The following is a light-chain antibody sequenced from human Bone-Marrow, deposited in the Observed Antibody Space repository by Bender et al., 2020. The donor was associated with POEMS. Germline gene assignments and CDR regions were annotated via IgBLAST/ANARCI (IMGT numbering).Light chain of an antibody. CDR1: SGSIASSY. V-gene: IGLV6-57*04. CDR3: SSYSDNGSHVI. J-gene: IGLJ2*01. Sequence: NFMLTQPHSVSESPGRTLTISCTRSSGSIASSYVQWYQQRPGSGPTTVIYEDDQRPSGVPHRFSGSIDNSSNSASLTISGLKTEDEADYYCSSYSDNGSHVIFGGGTKLTVL. CDR2: EDD.